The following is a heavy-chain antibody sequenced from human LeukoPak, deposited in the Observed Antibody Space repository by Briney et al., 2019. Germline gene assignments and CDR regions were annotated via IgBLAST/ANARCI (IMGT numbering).Heavy chain of an antibody. D-gene: IGHD6-25*01. V-gene: IGHV4-61*02. CDR1: GGSISSGSYY. CDR2: IYTSGST. J-gene: IGHJ6*03. Sequence: PSQTLSLTCTVSGGSISSGSYYWSWTRQPAGKGLEWIGRIYTSGSTNYNPSLKSRVTISVDTSKNQFSLKLSSVTAADTAVYYCARDPSAATRYYYYMDVWGKGTTVTVSS. CDR3: ARDPSAATRYYYYMDV.